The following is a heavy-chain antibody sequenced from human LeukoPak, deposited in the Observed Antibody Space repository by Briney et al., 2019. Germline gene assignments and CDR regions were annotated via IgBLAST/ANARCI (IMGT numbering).Heavy chain of an antibody. V-gene: IGHV1-18*01. J-gene: IGHJ4*02. D-gene: IGHD3-16*01. CDR1: GYTFTSYG. Sequence: ASVEVSCKASGYTFTSYGITWVRQAPGQGLEWMGWISPYNGNTNYAQKLQGRVTMTTDTSTSTAYMELRSLRSDDTAVYYCATTHSGTYGYWGQGTLVIVSS. CDR3: ATTHSGTYGY. CDR2: ISPYNGNT.